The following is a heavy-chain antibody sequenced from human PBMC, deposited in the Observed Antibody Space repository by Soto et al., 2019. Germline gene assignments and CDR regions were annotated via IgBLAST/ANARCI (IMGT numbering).Heavy chain of an antibody. J-gene: IGHJ4*02. CDR1: GYTFTSYG. D-gene: IGHD5-18*01. CDR3: AKGRLQLSLYYFDY. Sequence: AASVKVSCKASGYTFTSYGISWVRQAPGQGLEWMGWISAYNGNANYAQKPQGRVTMTTDTSTSTAYMELRSLRSDDTAVYYCAKGRLQLSLYYFDYWGQGTLVTVSS. V-gene: IGHV1-18*04. CDR2: ISAYNGNA.